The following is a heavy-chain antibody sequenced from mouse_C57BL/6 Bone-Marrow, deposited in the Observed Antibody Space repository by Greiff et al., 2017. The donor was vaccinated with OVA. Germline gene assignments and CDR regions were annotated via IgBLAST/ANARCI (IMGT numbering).Heavy chain of an antibody. Sequence: QVQLQQSGAELARPGASVKMSCKASGYTFTSYTMHWVKQRPGQGLEWIGYINPSSGYTKYNQKFKDKATLTADKSSSTAYMQRSSLTSEDAAVYYCARGDGSSYGYFDYWGQGTTLTVSS. J-gene: IGHJ2*01. V-gene: IGHV1-4*01. CDR3: ARGDGSSYGYFDY. CDR2: INPSSGYT. D-gene: IGHD1-1*01. CDR1: GYTFTSYT.